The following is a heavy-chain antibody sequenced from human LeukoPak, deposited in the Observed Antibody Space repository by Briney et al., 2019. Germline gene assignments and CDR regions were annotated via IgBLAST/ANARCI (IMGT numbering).Heavy chain of an antibody. CDR2: INPSGGST. CDR3: ARERIPLDFWSGYYPPRENFDY. CDR1: GYTFTSYY. Sequence: GASVKVSCKASGYTFTSYYMHWVRQAPGQGLEWMGIINPSGGSTSYAQKFQGRVTMTRDMSTSTVYMELSSLRSEDTAVYYCARERIPLDFWSGYYPPRENFDYWGQGTLVTVSS. J-gene: IGHJ4*02. D-gene: IGHD3-3*01. V-gene: IGHV1-46*01.